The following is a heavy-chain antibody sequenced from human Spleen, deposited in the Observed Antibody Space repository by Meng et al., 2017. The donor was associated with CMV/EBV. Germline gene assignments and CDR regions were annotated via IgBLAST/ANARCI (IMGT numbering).Heavy chain of an antibody. J-gene: IGHJ5*02. CDR3: ARGSASSCYSGCWFDP. Sequence: GESLKISCAASGFTFSSYWMSWVRQAPGKGLEWVANIKQDGSEKYYVDSVKGRFTISRDNAKNSLYLQMNSLRAEDTAVYYCARGSASSCYSGCWFDPWGQGTLVTVSS. D-gene: IGHD2-15*01. CDR1: GFTFSSYW. V-gene: IGHV3-7*01. CDR2: IKQDGSEK.